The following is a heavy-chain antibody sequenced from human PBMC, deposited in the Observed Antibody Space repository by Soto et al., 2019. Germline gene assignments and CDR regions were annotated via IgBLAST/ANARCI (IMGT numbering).Heavy chain of an antibody. J-gene: IGHJ4*02. V-gene: IGHV4-59*12. D-gene: IGHD5-12*01. Sequence: PSETLSLTCTVSGGSISSYYWSWIRQPPGKGLEWIGYIYYSGSTNYNPSLKSRVTISVDRSKNQFSLKLSSVTAEDTAVYYCTRTLVASPGTDWGQGTLVTSPQ. CDR2: IYYSGST. CDR1: GGSISSYY. CDR3: TRTLVASPGTD.